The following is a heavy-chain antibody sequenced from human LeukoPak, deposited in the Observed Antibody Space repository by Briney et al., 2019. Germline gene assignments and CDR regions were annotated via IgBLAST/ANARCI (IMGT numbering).Heavy chain of an antibody. J-gene: IGHJ4*02. D-gene: IGHD4-17*01. CDR3: AESPVTRVTTGGFDF. CDR1: GFTFNSYA. CDR2: ISSSGGST. V-gene: IGHV3-23*01. Sequence: PGRSLRLSCAASGFTFNSYAMSWVRQAPGKGLEWVSSISSSGGSTYYVDSVKGRFTISRDNSKNTPYLQMNSLRAEDTAVYYCAESPVTRVTTGGFDFWGQGTLVTVSS.